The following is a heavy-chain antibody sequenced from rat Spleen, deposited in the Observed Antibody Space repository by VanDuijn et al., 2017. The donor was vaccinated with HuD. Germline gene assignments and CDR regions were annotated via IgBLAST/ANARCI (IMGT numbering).Heavy chain of an antibody. Sequence: EVQLVESGGGLVQPGRSMKLSCVVSGFTFSDYGMAWVRQGPTKGLEWVATISYGDSSGHSITYYRDSVKGRFTISRDNAKSTLSLQMDSLRSEDTATYYCARHPDYSNYFDYWGQGVMVTVSS. CDR1: GFTFSDYG. CDR2: ISYGDSSGHSIT. CDR3: ARHPDYSNYFDY. V-gene: IGHV5-29*01. J-gene: IGHJ2*01. D-gene: IGHD1-1*01.